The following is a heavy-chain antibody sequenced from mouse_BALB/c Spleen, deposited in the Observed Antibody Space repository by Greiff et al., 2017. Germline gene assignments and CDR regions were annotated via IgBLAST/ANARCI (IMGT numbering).Heavy chain of an antibody. V-gene: IGHV1S81*02. Sequence: QVHVKQPGAELVKPGASVKLSCKASGYTFTSYYMYWVKQRPGQGLEWIGGINPSNGGTNFNEKFKSKATLTVDKSSSTAYMQLSSLTSEDSAVYYCTRDYYGNPFAYWGQGTLVTVSA. CDR1: GYTFTSYY. D-gene: IGHD2-1*01. CDR3: TRDYYGNPFAY. J-gene: IGHJ3*01. CDR2: INPSNGGT.